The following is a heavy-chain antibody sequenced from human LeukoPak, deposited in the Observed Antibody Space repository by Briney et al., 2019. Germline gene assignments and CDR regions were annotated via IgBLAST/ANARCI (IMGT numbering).Heavy chain of an antibody. V-gene: IGHV4-39*01. Sequence: SETLSLTCTVSGGPTSSSSYYWGWIRQPPGKGLEWIGSIYYSGGTYYNPSLKSRVTISVDTSRNQFSLKLSAVTAADTAVYYRARLQGPPYNGSGTYYNFDYWGQGTLVTVSS. CDR3: ARLQGPPYNGSGTYYNFDY. D-gene: IGHD3-10*01. CDR1: GGPTSSSSYY. J-gene: IGHJ4*02. CDR2: IYYSGGT.